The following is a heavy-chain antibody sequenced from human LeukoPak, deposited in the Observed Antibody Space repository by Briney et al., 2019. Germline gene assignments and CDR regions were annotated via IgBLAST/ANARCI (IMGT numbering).Heavy chain of an antibody. J-gene: IGHJ6*03. CDR1: GFTFGDYA. Sequence: GGSLRLSCTAFGFTFGDYAMTWVRQAPGKGLEWVGFIRSEIYGGIPEYAASVKGRFTISRDNSKNTLYLQMNSLRAEDTAVYYRAKGAFGGVDYYYYMDVWGKGTTVTISS. V-gene: IGHV3-49*04. CDR3: AKGAFGGVDYYYYMDV. D-gene: IGHD3-16*01. CDR2: IRSEIYGGIP.